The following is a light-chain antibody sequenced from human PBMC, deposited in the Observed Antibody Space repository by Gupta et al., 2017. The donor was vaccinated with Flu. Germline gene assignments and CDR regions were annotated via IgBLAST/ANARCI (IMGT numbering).Light chain of an antibody. CDR3: CSYAGSYTVV. CDR1: SSYVGGYNY. CDR2: DVS. Sequence: SALTQPRSVSGSPGQPVTISCTGASSYVGGYNYVYRYQQHPGKAHKLMIYDVSKRSAGVPGRFSGFKSGNTASLTISGLQAEDEADYYCCSYAGSYTVVFGGGTKLTVL. V-gene: IGLV2-11*01. J-gene: IGLJ2*01.